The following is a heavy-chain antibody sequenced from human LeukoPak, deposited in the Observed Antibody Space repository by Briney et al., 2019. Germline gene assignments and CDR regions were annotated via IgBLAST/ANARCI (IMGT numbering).Heavy chain of an antibody. CDR2: ISSSSSYI. Sequence: GTSLRLSCATSGFTFSSYSMNWVRQAPGKGLEWVSSISSSSSYIYYADSVKGRFTISRDNAKNSLYLQMNSLRAEDTAVYYCARYRETDIVVVPAARETNWFDPWGQGTLVTVSS. J-gene: IGHJ5*02. CDR1: GFTFSSYS. D-gene: IGHD2-2*01. CDR3: ARYRETDIVVVPAARETNWFDP. V-gene: IGHV3-21*01.